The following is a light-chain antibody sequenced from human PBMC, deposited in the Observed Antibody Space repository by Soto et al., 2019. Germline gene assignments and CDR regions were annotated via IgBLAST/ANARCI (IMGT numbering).Light chain of an antibody. CDR3: TSYTSSSTLA. V-gene: IGLV2-14*01. Sequence: QSALTQPASVSGSPGQSVAISCTGTATDVGGYNFVSWYQQYPGKVPKLIIYEVSNRPSGVSNRFTGSKSGNTASLTISGLHAEDEAYYYCTSYTSSSTLAFGEGTKVTVL. CDR1: ATDVGGYNF. J-gene: IGLJ2*01. CDR2: EVS.